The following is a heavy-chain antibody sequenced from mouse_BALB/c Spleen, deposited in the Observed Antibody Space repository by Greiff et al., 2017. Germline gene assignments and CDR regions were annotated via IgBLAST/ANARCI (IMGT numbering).Heavy chain of an antibody. V-gene: IGHV2-9*02. CDR3: ARGSYDYEAWFAY. CDR1: GFSLTSYG. D-gene: IGHD2-4*01. Sequence: VQGVESGPGLVAPSQSLSITCTVSGFSLTSYGVHWVRQPPGKGLEWLGVIWAGGSTNYNSALMSRLSISKDNSKSQVFLKMNSLQTDDTAMYYCARGSYDYEAWFAYWGQGTLVTVSA. J-gene: IGHJ3*01. CDR2: IWAGGST.